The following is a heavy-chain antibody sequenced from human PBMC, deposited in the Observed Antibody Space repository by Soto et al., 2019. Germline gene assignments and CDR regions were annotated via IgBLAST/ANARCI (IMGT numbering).Heavy chain of an antibody. CDR3: AKQSLLWFGELLELDP. V-gene: IGHV3-23*01. CDR1: GFTFSSYA. D-gene: IGHD3-10*01. CDR2: ISGSGGST. J-gene: IGHJ5*02. Sequence: GGSLRLSCAASGFTFSSYAMSWVRQAPGKGLEWVSAISGSGGSTYYADSVKGRFTISRDNSKNTLYLQMNSLRAEDTAVYYCAKQSLLWFGELLELDPWGQGTLVTVSS.